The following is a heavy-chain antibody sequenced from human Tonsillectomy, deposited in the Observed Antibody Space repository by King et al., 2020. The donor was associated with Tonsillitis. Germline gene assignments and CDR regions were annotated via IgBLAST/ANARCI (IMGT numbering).Heavy chain of an antibody. CDR3: AGHGESTSWYHFYYYMDV. CDR2: IDPSDSYT. J-gene: IGHJ6*03. D-gene: IGHD2-2*01. Sequence: VQLVESGAAVKKPGESLRISCKGSGYSFPSYWISWVRQMPGKGLEWMGRIDPSDSYTNYNPSFQVLVTISADKSINTAYLQWRSLNASDTAMYYCAGHGESTSWYHFYYYMDVWGKGTTVTVSS. V-gene: IGHV5-10-1*03. CDR1: GYSFPSYW.